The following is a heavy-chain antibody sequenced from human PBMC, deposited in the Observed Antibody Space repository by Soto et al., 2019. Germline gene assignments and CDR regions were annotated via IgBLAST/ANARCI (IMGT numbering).Heavy chain of an antibody. Sequence: QVQLVESGGGVVQPGRSLRLSCAASGFTFSSYAMHWVRQAPGKGLEWVAVISYDGSNKYYADSVKGRFTISRDNSKNTLYLQMNSLRAEDTAVYYCASPTPGDRQEFDYWGQGTLVTVSS. V-gene: IGHV3-30-3*01. J-gene: IGHJ4*02. D-gene: IGHD7-27*01. CDR1: GFTFSSYA. CDR2: ISYDGSNK. CDR3: ASPTPGDRQEFDY.